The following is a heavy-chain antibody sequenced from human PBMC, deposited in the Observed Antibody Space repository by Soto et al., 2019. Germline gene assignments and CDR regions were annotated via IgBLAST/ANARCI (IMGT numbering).Heavy chain of an antibody. V-gene: IGHV3-23*01. CDR2: INSGGGGT. CDR1: GFTFSTYA. J-gene: IGHJ4*02. CDR3: AKRGTYYFEY. Sequence: PGGSLRLSCAASGFTFSTYAMSWVRQAPGKGLEWVSSINSGGGGTFYSDSVKGRFTISRDNSKNTLYLQINSLRAEDTAVYYCAKRGTYYFEYWGQGALVTVSS. D-gene: IGHD2-15*01.